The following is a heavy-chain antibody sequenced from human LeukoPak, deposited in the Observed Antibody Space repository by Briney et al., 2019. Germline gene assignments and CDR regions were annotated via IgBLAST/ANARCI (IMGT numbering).Heavy chain of an antibody. Sequence: PSETLSLTCAVYGGSFSGYYWSWIRQPPGKGLEWIGEINRSGSTNYNPSLKSRVTISVDTSKNQFSLKLSSVTAADTAVYYCARGDDIVPLDVWGQGTTVTVSS. CDR2: INRSGST. D-gene: IGHD2-8*01. CDR1: GGSFSGYY. V-gene: IGHV4-34*01. CDR3: ARGDDIVPLDV. J-gene: IGHJ6*02.